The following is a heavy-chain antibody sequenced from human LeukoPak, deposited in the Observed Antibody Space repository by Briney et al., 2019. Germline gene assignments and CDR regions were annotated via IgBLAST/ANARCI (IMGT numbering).Heavy chain of an antibody. Sequence: GGSLRLSCAASGFTFSSYWMHWVRQAPGKGLVWVSRINSDGSSTSYADSVKGRFTISRDNAKNTLYLQMNSLRAEDTAVYYCARDLKEYQLLVGIDPWGQGTLVNLSS. V-gene: IGHV3-74*01. CDR1: GFTFSSYW. CDR3: ARDLKEYQLLVGIDP. CDR2: INSDGSST. D-gene: IGHD2-2*01. J-gene: IGHJ5*02.